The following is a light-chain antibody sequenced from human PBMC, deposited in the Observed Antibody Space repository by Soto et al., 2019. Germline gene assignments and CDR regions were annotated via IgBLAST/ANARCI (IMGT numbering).Light chain of an antibody. CDR3: SSYTSSSTPVV. J-gene: IGLJ2*01. Sequence: QSVLTQPRSVSGSPGQSVTISCTGTSSDVGGYVYVSWYQQHPGKAPKLMIYEVSNRPSGVSNRFSGSKSGNTASLTISGLQAEDEADYYCSSYTSSSTPVVFGGGTKLTVL. V-gene: IGLV2-14*01. CDR2: EVS. CDR1: SSDVGGYVY.